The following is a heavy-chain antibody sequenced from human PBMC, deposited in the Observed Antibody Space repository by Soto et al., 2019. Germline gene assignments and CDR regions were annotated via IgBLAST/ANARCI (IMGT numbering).Heavy chain of an antibody. J-gene: IGHJ5*01. Sequence: QVQLEESGGGVVQPGRSLRLSCAASGFTISNYVMHWVRQAPGKGLEWVAGISYDGSHKYYADSVKGRFTISRDNSKKILSLQMNSLRGDDTAVYYCAKGPRIAVAGLGDSWGQGTLVSVSS. CDR3: AKGPRIAVAGLGDS. CDR2: ISYDGSHK. D-gene: IGHD6-19*01. V-gene: IGHV3-30*18. CDR1: GFTISNYV.